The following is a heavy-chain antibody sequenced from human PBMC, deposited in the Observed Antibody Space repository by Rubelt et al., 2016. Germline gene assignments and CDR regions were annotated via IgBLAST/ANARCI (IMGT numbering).Heavy chain of an antibody. D-gene: IGHD3-22*01. CDR2: VYYGGNT. CDR3: ARVFDISGYYVTFEH. V-gene: IGHV4-59*11. Sequence: QVQLQESGPGLVKPSETLSLTCSVSGGSIKTHYWSWVRQSPGKGLEWIGYVYYGGNTDYNPSIKGRVTMSSDTSKNQLFLRLTSVTAAETSVYYCARVFDISGYYVTFEHWGQGTLVTVSS. J-gene: IGHJ4*02. CDR1: GGSIKTHY.